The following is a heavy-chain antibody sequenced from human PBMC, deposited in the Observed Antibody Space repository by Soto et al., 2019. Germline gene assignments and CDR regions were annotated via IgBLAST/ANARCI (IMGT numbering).Heavy chain of an antibody. CDR3: ARHVVVVVAATQGIDY. V-gene: IGHV4-39*01. CDR1: GVCISSSSYS. D-gene: IGHD2-15*01. J-gene: IGHJ4*02. CDR2: IYYSGST. Sequence: SETQPLTYTVSGVCISSSSYSWGWIRQPPGKGLEWIGSIYYSGSTYYNPSLKSRVTISVDTSKNQFSLKLSSVTAADTAGYYCARHVVVVVAATQGIDYWGQGTLVTVSS.